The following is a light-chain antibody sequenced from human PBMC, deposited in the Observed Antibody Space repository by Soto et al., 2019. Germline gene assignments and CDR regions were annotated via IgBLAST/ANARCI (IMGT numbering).Light chain of an antibody. Sequence: DIQMTQSPSSLSASVGDRVTITCRATRDISNYFAWYQQKPGKVPNLLIYAASTLQSGAPSRFSGSGSGTDFTLTISSLQPEDVATYYCQKYNSATPWTFGQGTKVEI. V-gene: IGKV1-27*01. J-gene: IGKJ1*01. CDR3: QKYNSATPWT. CDR1: RDISNY. CDR2: AAS.